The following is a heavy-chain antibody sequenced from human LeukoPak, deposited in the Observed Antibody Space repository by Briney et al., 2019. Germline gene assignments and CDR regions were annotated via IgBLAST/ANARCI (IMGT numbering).Heavy chain of an antibody. V-gene: IGHV4-59*01. J-gene: IGHJ4*02. CDR1: GGSISSYY. CDR2: IYYSGST. CDR3: ARAVGYYGSGSIDY. Sequence: PSETLSLTCTVSGGSISSYYWSWIRQPPGKGLEWIGYIYYSGSTNYIPSLKSRVTISVDTSKNQFSLKLSSVTAADTAVYYCARAVGYYGSGSIDYWGQGTLVTVSS. D-gene: IGHD3-10*01.